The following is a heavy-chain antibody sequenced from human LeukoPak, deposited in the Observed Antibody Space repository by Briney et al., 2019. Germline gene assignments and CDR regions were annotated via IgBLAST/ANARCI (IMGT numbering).Heavy chain of an antibody. J-gene: IGHJ5*02. V-gene: IGHV3-7*01. CDR3: ARDKYMSGHVGSLFDP. CDR1: GFTFSSYG. D-gene: IGHD1-1*01. CDR2: IKQDGSEK. Sequence: GGSLRLSCAAPGFTFSSYGMHWVRQAPGKGLEWVAEIKQDGSEKNYVDSVKGRFIISRDNTKSSLSLQMNSLRDEDTAVYYCARDKYMSGHVGSLFDPWGQGTLVIVSS.